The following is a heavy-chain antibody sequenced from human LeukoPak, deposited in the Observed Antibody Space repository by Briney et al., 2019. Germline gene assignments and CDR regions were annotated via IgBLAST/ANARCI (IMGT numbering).Heavy chain of an antibody. CDR1: GFTFSDYY. CDR2: ISGSGGST. CDR3: AKDSTGDYLY. V-gene: IGHV3-23*01. J-gene: IGHJ4*02. D-gene: IGHD4-17*01. Sequence: GGSLRLSCAASGFTFSDYYMSWIRQAPGKGLEWVSAISGSGGSTYYADSVKGRFTISGDNSKNTLYLQMNSLRAEDTAVYYCAKDSTGDYLYWGQGTLVTVSS.